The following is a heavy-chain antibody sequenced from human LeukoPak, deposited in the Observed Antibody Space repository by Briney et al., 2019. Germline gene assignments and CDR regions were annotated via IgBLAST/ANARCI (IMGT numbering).Heavy chain of an antibody. CDR3: AREQASIVATSEVIDY. J-gene: IGHJ4*02. Sequence: GGSLRPSCAASGFTFSSYWMSWVRQPPGKGMEWVANIKHDGSEKYYVDSVKGRFTISRDNAKNSLYLQMNSLRAEDTAVYYCAREQASIVATSEVIDYWGQGTLVTVSS. D-gene: IGHD5-12*01. CDR1: GFTFSSYW. CDR2: IKHDGSEK. V-gene: IGHV3-7*01.